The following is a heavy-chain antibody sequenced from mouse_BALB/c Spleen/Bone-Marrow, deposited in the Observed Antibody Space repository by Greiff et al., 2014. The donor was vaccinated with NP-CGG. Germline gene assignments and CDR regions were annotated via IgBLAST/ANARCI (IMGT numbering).Heavy chain of an antibody. D-gene: IGHD2-12*01. CDR3: ARVAYYNVYFDY. Sequence: EVKLVESGGGLVQPGGSLKLSCAASGFTFGNYAMSWVRQTPDKRLELVATINSNGGSTYYPDSVKGRFTISRDNARITLYLQMSSLKSEDTAMYYCARVAYYNVYFDYWGQGTTLTVSS. V-gene: IGHV5-6-3*01. CDR1: GFTFGNYA. J-gene: IGHJ2*01. CDR2: INSNGGST.